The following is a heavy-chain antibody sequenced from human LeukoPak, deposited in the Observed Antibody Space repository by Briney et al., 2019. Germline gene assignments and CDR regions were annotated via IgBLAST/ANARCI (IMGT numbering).Heavy chain of an antibody. V-gene: IGHV3-23*01. Sequence: GGSLRLSCAASGFTFRSYAMNWVRQVPGKGLEWVSGISGSGVGTYYADSVKGRFTISRDNSNNTLFLQMNSLRAEDTAVYYCVKGSLYSSGCCDYWGQGTLVSVSA. D-gene: IGHD6-19*01. CDR1: GFTFRSYA. CDR3: VKGSLYSSGCCDY. J-gene: IGHJ4*02. CDR2: ISGSGVGT.